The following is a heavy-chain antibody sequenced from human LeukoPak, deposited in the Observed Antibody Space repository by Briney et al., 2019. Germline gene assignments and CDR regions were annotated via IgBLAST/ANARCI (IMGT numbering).Heavy chain of an antibody. D-gene: IGHD4-23*01. V-gene: IGHV4-39*01. CDR1: GGSISSSSYY. CDR3: ARRDYGGYWYFDL. CDR2: IYYSGST. Sequence: SETLSFTCTVSGGSISSSSYYWGWIRQPPGKGLEWIGNIYYSGSTYYNPSLKSRVTISVDTSKNQFSLKLSSVTAADTAVYYCARRDYGGYWYFDLWGRGTLVTVSS. J-gene: IGHJ2*01.